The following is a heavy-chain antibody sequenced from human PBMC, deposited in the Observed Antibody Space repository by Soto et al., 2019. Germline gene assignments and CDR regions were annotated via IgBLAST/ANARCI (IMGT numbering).Heavy chain of an antibody. CDR1: GFTFSSYW. CDR2: IKQDGSEK. Sequence: LRLSCAASGFTFSSYWMSWVRQAPGKGLEWVANIKQDGSEKYYVDSVKGRFTISRDNAKNSLYLQMNSLRAEDTAVYYCAREVRGVIGYYYGMDVWGQGTTVTVSS. D-gene: IGHD3-10*01. J-gene: IGHJ6*02. V-gene: IGHV3-7*05. CDR3: AREVRGVIGYYYGMDV.